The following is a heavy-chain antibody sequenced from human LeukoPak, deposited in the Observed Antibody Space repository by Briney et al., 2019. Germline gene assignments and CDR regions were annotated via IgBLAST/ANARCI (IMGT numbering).Heavy chain of an antibody. D-gene: IGHD1-26*01. Sequence: SETLSLTCTVSGGSMSSYYWSWVRQPPGKGLEWIGYIYYTGSTNYNPSLKSRVTISVDTSKNQFSLKLSSVTAADTAVYYCARHGPYLGRLGWFDPWGQGTLVTVSS. CDR2: IYYTGST. V-gene: IGHV4-59*08. CDR1: GGSMSSYY. J-gene: IGHJ5*02. CDR3: ARHGPYLGRLGWFDP.